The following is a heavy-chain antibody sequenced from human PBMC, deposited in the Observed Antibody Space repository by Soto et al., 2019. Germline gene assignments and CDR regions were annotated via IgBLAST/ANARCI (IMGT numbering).Heavy chain of an antibody. CDR1: GYTFTGYY. Sequence: ASVKVSCKASGYTFTGYYMNWVRQAPGQGLEWMGWINPNSGGTNYAQKFQGRVTMTRDTSISTAYMELSRLRSDDTAVYYCARDLSKIVARGGFGYWGQGTLVTVSS. D-gene: IGHD5-12*01. CDR2: INPNSGGT. J-gene: IGHJ4*02. V-gene: IGHV1-2*02. CDR3: ARDLSKIVARGGFGY.